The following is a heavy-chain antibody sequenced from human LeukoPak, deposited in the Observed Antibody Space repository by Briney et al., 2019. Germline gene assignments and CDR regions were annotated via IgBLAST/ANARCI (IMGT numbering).Heavy chain of an antibody. D-gene: IGHD6-13*01. CDR3: AGEGYYSSSFDY. Sequence: PSETLSLTCTVSGGSITSYYWSWIRQPPGKGLEWIGYIYYSGSTNYNPSLKSRVTILEDTSENQFSLKLSSVTAADTAMYFCAGEGYYSSSFDYWGQGTLVIVSS. CDR2: IYYSGST. CDR1: GGSITSYY. V-gene: IGHV4-59*01. J-gene: IGHJ4*02.